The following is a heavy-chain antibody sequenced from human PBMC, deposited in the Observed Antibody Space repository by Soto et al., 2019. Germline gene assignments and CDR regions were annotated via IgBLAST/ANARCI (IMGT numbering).Heavy chain of an antibody. CDR2: INPILGAA. CDR3: AREAGDLGYCSSTSCSNWFDP. D-gene: IGHD2-2*01. V-gene: IGHV1-69*04. J-gene: IGHJ5*02. CDR1: GYTFTTFA. Sequence: ASVKVSCKASGYTFTTFAMHWVRQAPGQGLEWMGRINPILGAANYAQKFQGRVTITADKSTSTAYMELSSLRSEDTAVYYCAREAGDLGYCSSTSCSNWFDPWGQGTLVTVSP.